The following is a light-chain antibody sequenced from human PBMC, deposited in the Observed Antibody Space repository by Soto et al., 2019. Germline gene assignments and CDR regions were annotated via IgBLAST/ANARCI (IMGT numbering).Light chain of an antibody. CDR3: QQYGSSTWT. V-gene: IGKV3-20*01. Sequence: EIVLSLSPGTLSLSTGERATLSCRASQSVSSSYLAWYQQKPGQAPRLLILDASTRATGVPPRFSGSKSGTDFTLTISRLEPEDFAVYYCQQYGSSTWTFGQRSKADVK. CDR1: QSVSSSY. J-gene: IGKJ1*01. CDR2: DAS.